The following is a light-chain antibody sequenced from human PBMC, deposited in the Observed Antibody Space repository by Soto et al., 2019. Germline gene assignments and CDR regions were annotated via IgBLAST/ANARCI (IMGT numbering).Light chain of an antibody. V-gene: IGKV3-11*01. CDR3: QQRNNWPLT. CDR1: QSVSSF. J-gene: IGKJ4*01. Sequence: EIVLTQSPATLSLSPGERATLSCRASQSVSSFLAWYQQKPRQAPRLLIYDASNRATGIPTRFSGSGSGTDFTTTISSLEPEDFAAYYCQQRNNWPLTFGGGTKVEIK. CDR2: DAS.